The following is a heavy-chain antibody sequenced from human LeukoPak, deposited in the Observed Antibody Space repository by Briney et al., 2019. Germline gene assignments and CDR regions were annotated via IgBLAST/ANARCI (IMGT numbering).Heavy chain of an antibody. CDR1: GFTFSSYA. CDR2: ISGSGGST. J-gene: IGHJ4*02. D-gene: IGHD3-22*01. Sequence: GGSLRLSCAASGFTFSSYAMSWVRQAPGKGLEWVSAISGSGGSTYYADSVKGRFTISRDNSKNTLYLQMNSLRAEDTAVYYCAKDREYYYDSSGFTDLDYWGQGTLVTVSS. CDR3: AKDREYYYDSSGFTDLDY. V-gene: IGHV3-23*01.